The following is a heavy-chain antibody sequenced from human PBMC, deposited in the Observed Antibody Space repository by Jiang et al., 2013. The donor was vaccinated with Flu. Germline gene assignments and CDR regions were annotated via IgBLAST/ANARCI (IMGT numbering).Heavy chain of an antibody. Sequence: SGAEVKKPGASVKVSCKASGYTFTSYDINWVRQATGQGLEWMGWMNPNSGNTGYAQKFQGRVTMTRNTSISTAYMELSSLRSEDTAVYYCARVFRYSYGFGYWGQGTLVTVSS. CDR1: GYTFTSYD. CDR2: MNPNSGNT. V-gene: IGHV1-8*01. J-gene: IGHJ4*02. CDR3: ARVFRYSYGFGY. D-gene: IGHD5-18*01.